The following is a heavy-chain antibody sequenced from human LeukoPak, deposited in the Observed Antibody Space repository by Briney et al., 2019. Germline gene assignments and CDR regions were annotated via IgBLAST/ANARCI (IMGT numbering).Heavy chain of an antibody. V-gene: IGHV3-21*01. CDR1: GFTFSSYS. CDR3: ARDLDVLEYYYDSSGYYYGDY. D-gene: IGHD3-22*01. CDR2: ISSSSSYI. J-gene: IGHJ4*02. Sequence: PGGSLRLSCAASGFTFSSYSMNWVRQAPGKGLEWVSSISSSSSYIYYADSVKGRFTISRDNAKNSLYLQMNSLRAEDTAVYYCARDLDVLEYYYDSSGYYYGDYWGQGTLVTVSS.